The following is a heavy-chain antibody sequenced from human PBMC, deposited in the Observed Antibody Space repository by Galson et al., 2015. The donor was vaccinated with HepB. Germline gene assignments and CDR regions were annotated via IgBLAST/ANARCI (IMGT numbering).Heavy chain of an antibody. CDR2: ISSSSSYI. CDR1: GFTFSSYS. CDR3: ARFKERYCGGDCYSDIY. V-gene: IGHV3-21*01. J-gene: IGHJ4*02. D-gene: IGHD2-21*02. Sequence: SLRLSCAASGFTFSSYSMNWVRQAPGKGLEWVSSISSSSSYIYYADSVKGRFTISRDNAKNSLYLQMNSLRAEDTAVFYCARFKERYCGGDCYSDIYWGQGTLVTVSS.